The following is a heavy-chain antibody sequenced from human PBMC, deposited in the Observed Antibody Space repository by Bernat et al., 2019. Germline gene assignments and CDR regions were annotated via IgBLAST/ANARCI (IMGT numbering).Heavy chain of an antibody. CDR3: ARDRWAGWEYGMDV. Sequence: QVQLVQSGAEVKKPGSSVKVSCKASGGTFSSYTISWVRQAPGQGLEWMGRIIPILGIANYAQKFQGRVTITAVKSTSTAYMELSSLRSEDTAVYYCARDRWAGWEYGMDVWGQGTTVTVSS. CDR2: IIPILGIA. D-gene: IGHD1-26*01. CDR1: GGTFSSYT. V-gene: IGHV1-69*08. J-gene: IGHJ6*02.